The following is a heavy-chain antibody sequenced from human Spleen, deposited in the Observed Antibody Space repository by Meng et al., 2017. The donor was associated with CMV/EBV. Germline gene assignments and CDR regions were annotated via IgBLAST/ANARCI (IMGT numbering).Heavy chain of an antibody. J-gene: IGHJ4*02. V-gene: IGHV3-33*06. CDR3: AKANDYGDYGPHFDY. CDR1: GFTFTTYA. D-gene: IGHD4-17*01. CDR2: IWYDGSKK. Sequence: GESLKISCAASGFTFTTYAMHWVRQAPGKGLEWVAVIWYDGSKKYYADSVKGRFTISRDNSKNTLYLQMNSLRVEDSAVYYCAKANDYGDYGPHFDYWGQGTLVTVSS.